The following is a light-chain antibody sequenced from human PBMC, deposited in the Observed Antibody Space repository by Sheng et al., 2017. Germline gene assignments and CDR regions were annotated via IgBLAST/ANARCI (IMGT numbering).Light chain of an antibody. CDR2: ENN. J-gene: IGLJ3*02. CDR1: SSNIGKNY. CDR3: SSYASSNTWL. Sequence: QSVLTQPPSVSAAPGQKVTISCSGSSSNIGKNYVSWYQQLPGTAPKLLIYENNKRPSGIPDRFSGSKSGTSATLGITGLQTGDEADYYCSSYASSNTWLFGGGTKLTVL. V-gene: IGLV1-51*02.